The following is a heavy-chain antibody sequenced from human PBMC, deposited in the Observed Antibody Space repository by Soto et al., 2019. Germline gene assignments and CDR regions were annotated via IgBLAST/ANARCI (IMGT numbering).Heavy chain of an antibody. CDR3: ARYRREAVAGYTLDN. V-gene: IGHV4-59*01. Sequence: PSETRSRTCTVSGGSISRNYWTWIRQPPGKGLEWIGYVYNSGSTNYNPSLKSRVTISEDTSKSQFSLKVNSMTAADTAVYYCARYRREAVAGYTLDNWGQGILVTVSS. CDR2: VYNSGST. CDR1: GGSISRNY. D-gene: IGHD6-13*01. J-gene: IGHJ4*02.